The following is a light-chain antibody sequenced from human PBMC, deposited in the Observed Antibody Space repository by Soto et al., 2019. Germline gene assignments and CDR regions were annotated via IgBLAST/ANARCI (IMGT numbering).Light chain of an antibody. V-gene: IGLV2-23*01. CDR3: CSYAASVV. J-gene: IGLJ2*01. Sequence: QSALTQPASVSGSPGQSITISCTGTSSDVGSYNLVSWHQQHPGEAPKLMIYEGSKRPSGVSNRFSGSKSGNTASLTISGLQAEDEADYYCCSYAASVVFGGGTKVTVL. CDR1: SSDVGSYNL. CDR2: EGS.